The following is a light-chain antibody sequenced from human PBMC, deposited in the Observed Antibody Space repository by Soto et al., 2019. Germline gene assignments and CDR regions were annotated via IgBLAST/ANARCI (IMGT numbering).Light chain of an antibody. V-gene: IGLV2-14*03. Sequence: QSALTQPASVSGSPGQSITISCTGTNNDVGAYDYVSWYQQHPDKAPKLMIYEVSNRPSGVSNRFSGSKSVNTATLTISGLQAEDEADYYCSSYTSSSTRVFGTGTKVTVL. CDR3: SSYTSSSTRV. J-gene: IGLJ1*01. CDR1: NNDVGAYDY. CDR2: EVS.